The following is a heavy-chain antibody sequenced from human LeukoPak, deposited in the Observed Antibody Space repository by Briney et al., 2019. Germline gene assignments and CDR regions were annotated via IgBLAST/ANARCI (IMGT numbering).Heavy chain of an antibody. Sequence: ASVKVSCKASGCTFTSYAMHWVRQAPGQRLEWMGWINAGNGNTKYSQKLQGRVTMTTDTSTSTAYMELRSLRSDDTAVYYCARESMSTITRAFDYWGQGTLVTVSS. V-gene: IGHV1-3*01. D-gene: IGHD3-3*01. J-gene: IGHJ4*02. CDR2: INAGNGNT. CDR3: ARESMSTITRAFDY. CDR1: GCTFTSYA.